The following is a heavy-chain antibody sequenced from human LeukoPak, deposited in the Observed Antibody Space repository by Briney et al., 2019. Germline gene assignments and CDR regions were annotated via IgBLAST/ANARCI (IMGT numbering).Heavy chain of an antibody. CDR3: AKDLGYYYDSSGSDY. J-gene: IGHJ4*02. D-gene: IGHD3-22*01. CDR2: ISGSGGST. Sequence: GGSLRLSCAASGFTFSSYAMSWVRQAPGKGLEWVSAISGSGGSTYYADSVKGRFTISRDNSKNTVYLQMNSLRAEDTAVYYCAKDLGYYYDSSGSDYWGQGTLVIVSS. CDR1: GFTFSSYA. V-gene: IGHV3-23*01.